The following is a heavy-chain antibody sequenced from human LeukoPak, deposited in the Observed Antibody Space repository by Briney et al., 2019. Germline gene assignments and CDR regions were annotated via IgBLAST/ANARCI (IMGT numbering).Heavy chain of an antibody. CDR3: ARGYYNSGGHYYFDY. CDR1: GGSISGYY. V-gene: IGHV4-59*01. J-gene: IGHJ4*02. CDR2: IYYSGST. Sequence: SETLSLTCTVSGGSISGYYWSCIRQPPGKGLEWIGFIYYSGSTNYNPSLKSRVTISVDTSKNQFSLKLTSVTAADTAVYYCARGYYNSGGHYYFDYWGQGTLVTVSS. D-gene: IGHD3-22*01.